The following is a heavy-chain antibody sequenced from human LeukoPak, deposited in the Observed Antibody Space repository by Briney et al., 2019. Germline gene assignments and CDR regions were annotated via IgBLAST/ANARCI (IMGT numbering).Heavy chain of an antibody. Sequence: ASVKVSCKASGYTFTGYYMHWVRQAPGQGLEWMGWINPNSGGTNYAQKFQGWVTMTRDTSISTAYMELSRLRSDDTAVYYCATSPSGSYGNWFDPGGQGTLVTVSS. V-gene: IGHV1-2*04. D-gene: IGHD1-26*01. CDR3: ATSPSGSYGNWFDP. J-gene: IGHJ5*02. CDR2: INPNSGGT. CDR1: GYTFTGYY.